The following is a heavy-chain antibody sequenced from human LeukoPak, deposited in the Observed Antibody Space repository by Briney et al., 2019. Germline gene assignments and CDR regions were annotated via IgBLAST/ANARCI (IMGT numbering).Heavy chain of an antibody. CDR1: GWSFSGYY. Sequence: PSETLSLTGAVYGWSFSGYYWRWIGHPPGKGREWIGEINHSRSTNYHPSHKSRATISGDTSKNKFSVLLSPVTAANTAVYYCARAPGMRSWSPWGWFDPWGQETLVPVSS. CDR2: INHSRST. V-gene: IGHV4-34*01. CDR3: ARAPGMRSWSPWGWFDP. J-gene: IGHJ5*02. D-gene: IGHD6-13*01.